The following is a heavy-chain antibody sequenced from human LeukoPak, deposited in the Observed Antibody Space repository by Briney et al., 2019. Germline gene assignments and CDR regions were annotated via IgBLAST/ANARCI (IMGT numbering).Heavy chain of an antibody. Sequence: GGSLRLSCAASGFTFSSYSMNWVRQAPGKGLEWVSSISSSSSYIYYADSVKGRFTISRDNAKNSLYLQMNSLRAEDTAVYYCGREGRELRVYYFDYWGQGTLVTVSS. J-gene: IGHJ4*02. D-gene: IGHD1-26*01. CDR2: ISSSSSYI. CDR1: GFTFSSYS. V-gene: IGHV3-21*01. CDR3: GREGRELRVYYFDY.